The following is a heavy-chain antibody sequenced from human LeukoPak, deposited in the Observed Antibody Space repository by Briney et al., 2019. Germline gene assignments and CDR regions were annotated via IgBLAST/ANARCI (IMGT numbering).Heavy chain of an antibody. CDR3: ARAVYYYYGMDV. J-gene: IGHJ6*02. Sequence: SETLSLTCTVSGGSISSYYWSWIRQPPGKGLEWIGYIYYSGSTNYNPSLKSRVTISVDTSKNQFSLKLSSVTAADTAVYYCARAVYYYYGMDVWGQGATVTVSS. V-gene: IGHV4-59*08. CDR2: IYYSGST. CDR1: GGSISSYY.